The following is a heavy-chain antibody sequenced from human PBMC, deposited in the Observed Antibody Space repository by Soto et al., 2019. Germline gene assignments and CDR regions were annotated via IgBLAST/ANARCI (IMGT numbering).Heavy chain of an antibody. V-gene: IGHV1-8*01. CDR1: GYTFTSYD. Sequence: GASVKVSCKASGYTFTSYDINWVRQATGQGLEWMGWMNPNSGNTGYAQKFQGRVTMTRNTSISTAYMELSSLRSEDTAVYYCARGMRGSGSYYYMGPWGQGTLVNVSS. CDR3: ARGMRGSGSYYYMGP. D-gene: IGHD3-10*01. CDR2: MNPNSGNT. J-gene: IGHJ5*02.